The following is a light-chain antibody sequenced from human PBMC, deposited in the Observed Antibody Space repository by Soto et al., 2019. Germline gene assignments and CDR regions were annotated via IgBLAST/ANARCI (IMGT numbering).Light chain of an antibody. J-gene: IGKJ3*01. V-gene: IGKV1-27*01. CDR3: QKYSSVPV. CDR1: QGIRNY. CDR2: AAS. Sequence: DIQMTQSPTSLSASVGDRVTITCRGSQGIRNYVAWYQQIPGKAPKLLIYAASTLQSGVPSRFSGSGSGTDFTLTINGLQPEDVATYSSQKYSSVPVFGPGTKVEIK.